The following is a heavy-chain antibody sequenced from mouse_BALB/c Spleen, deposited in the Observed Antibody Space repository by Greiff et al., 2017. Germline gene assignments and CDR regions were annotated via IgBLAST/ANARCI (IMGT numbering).Heavy chain of an antibody. CDR1: GYSITSDYA. J-gene: IGHJ4*01. V-gene: IGHV3-2*02. CDR2: ISYSGST. Sequence: EVKLQESGPGLVKPSQSLSLTCTVTGYSITSDYAWNWIRQFPGNKLEWMGYISYSGSTSYNPSLKSRISITRDTSKNQFFLQLNSVTTEDTATYYCAREGEGYAMDYWGQGTSVTVSS. CDR3: AREGEGYAMDY.